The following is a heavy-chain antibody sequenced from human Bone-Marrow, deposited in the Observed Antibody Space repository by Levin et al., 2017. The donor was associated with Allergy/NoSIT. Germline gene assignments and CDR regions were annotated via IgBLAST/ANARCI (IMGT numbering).Heavy chain of an antibody. D-gene: IGHD2-2*01. CDR2: ISSRGSYI. V-gene: IGHV3-21*01. CDR3: ARDLVFSSITPSVPGSY. J-gene: IGHJ4*02. CDR1: GFTFSDYT. Sequence: GESLKISCAASGFTFSDYTMNWVRQAPGKGLEWVASISSRGSYIYYADSLKGRFTISRDNAKDSVHLQMNSLRAEDTAVYYCARDLVFSSITPSVPGSYWGQGTLVTVSP.